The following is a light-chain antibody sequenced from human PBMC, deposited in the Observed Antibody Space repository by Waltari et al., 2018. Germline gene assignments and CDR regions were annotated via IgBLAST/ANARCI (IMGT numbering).Light chain of an antibody. CDR2: AAS. Sequence: IQLTQSPSSLSASVGDRVTITCRASQGISNYLAWYQQKPGTAPKLLIYAASTLQSGVPSRFSGSGSGTDFTLTISSLQPVDFASYYCQQLNSYQWTFGQGTKVEIK. V-gene: IGKV1-9*01. CDR1: QGISNY. CDR3: QQLNSYQWT. J-gene: IGKJ1*01.